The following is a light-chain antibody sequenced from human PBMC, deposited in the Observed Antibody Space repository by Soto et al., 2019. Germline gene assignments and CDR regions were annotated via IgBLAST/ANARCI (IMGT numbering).Light chain of an antibody. CDR2: GTS. CDR3: QQYNNWPYT. V-gene: IGKV3-15*01. CDR1: QSVGRN. Sequence: EIVMTQSPVALSVSPGESAALSCRASQSVGRNFAWYQQRPGQAPRVLIYGTSTRATGVPARFSGSGSGTDCTLTISSLQSEDFAVYYCQQYNNWPYTFGQGTRLEIK. J-gene: IGKJ2*01.